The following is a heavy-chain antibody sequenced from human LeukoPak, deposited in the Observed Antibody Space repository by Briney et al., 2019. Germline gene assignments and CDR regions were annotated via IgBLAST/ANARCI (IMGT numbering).Heavy chain of an antibody. Sequence: GASVKVSCKASGYTFTSYGTSWVRQAPGQGLEWMGWISAYNGNTNYAQKLQGRVTITTDTSTSTAYMELRSLRSDGTAVYYCARDGTMVRGVIPRFDYWGQGTLVTVPS. CDR1: GYTFTSYG. J-gene: IGHJ4*02. CDR2: ISAYNGNT. CDR3: ARDGTMVRGVIPRFDY. V-gene: IGHV1-18*01. D-gene: IGHD3-10*01.